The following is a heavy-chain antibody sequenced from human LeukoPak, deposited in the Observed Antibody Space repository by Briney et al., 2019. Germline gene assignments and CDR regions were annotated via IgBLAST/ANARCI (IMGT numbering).Heavy chain of an antibody. Sequence: SGTLSLTCAVYGGSFSGYYWSWIRQPPGKGLEWIGEINHSGSTNYNPSLKSRVTISVDTSKNQFSLKLSSVTAADTAVYYCARVKGQLWGASDYWGQGTLVTVSS. D-gene: IGHD5-18*01. CDR3: ARVKGQLWGASDY. J-gene: IGHJ4*02. CDR2: INHSGST. CDR1: GGSFSGYY. V-gene: IGHV4-34*01.